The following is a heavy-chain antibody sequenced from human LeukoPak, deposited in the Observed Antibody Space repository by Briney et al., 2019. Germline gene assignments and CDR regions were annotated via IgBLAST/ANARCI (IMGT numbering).Heavy chain of an antibody. CDR2: IKQDGSEK. D-gene: IGHD3-3*01. CDR3: ANSHSYYDFWSGYYGYFDY. V-gene: IGHV3-7*01. J-gene: IGHJ4*02. Sequence: GGSLRLSCAASGFTFDDYGMSWVRQAPGKGLEWVANIKQDGSEKYYVDSVKGRFTISRDNAKNSLYLQMNSLRAEDTAVYYCANSHSYYDFWSGYYGYFDYWGQGTLVTVSS. CDR1: GFTFDDYG.